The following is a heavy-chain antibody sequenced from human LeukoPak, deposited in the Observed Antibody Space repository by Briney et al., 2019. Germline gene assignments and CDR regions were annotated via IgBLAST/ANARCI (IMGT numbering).Heavy chain of an antibody. CDR2: ISWDGGST. CDR3: AKGDCFDY. V-gene: IGHV3-43*01. J-gene: IGHJ4*02. CDR1: GFTFDDYT. Sequence: GGSLRLSCAASGFTFDDYTMHWVRQAPGKGLEWVSLISWDGGSTYYADSVKGRFTISRDNSKNTLYLQMNSLRAEDTAVYYCAKGDCFDYWGQGTLVTVSS.